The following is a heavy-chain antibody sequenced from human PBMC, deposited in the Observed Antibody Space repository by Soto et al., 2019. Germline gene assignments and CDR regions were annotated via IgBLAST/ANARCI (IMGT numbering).Heavy chain of an antibody. CDR1: GVTFSSYA. CDR2: IIPIFGTA. V-gene: IGHV1-69*13. Sequence: SVKVSCKASGVTFSSYAISWVRQAPGQGLEWMGGIIPIFGTANYAQKFQGRVTITADESTSTAYMELSSLRSEDTAVYYCATDRGITGTTDYWGQGTLVTVSS. CDR3: ATDRGITGTTDY. J-gene: IGHJ4*02. D-gene: IGHD1-7*01.